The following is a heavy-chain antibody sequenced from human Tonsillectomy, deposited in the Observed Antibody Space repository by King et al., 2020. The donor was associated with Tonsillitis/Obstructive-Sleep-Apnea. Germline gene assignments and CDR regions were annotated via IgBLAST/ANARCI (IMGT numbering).Heavy chain of an antibody. CDR2: IRSSRCTI. V-gene: IGHV3-48*02. J-gene: IGHJ4*02. CDR1: GFTFSNYD. Sequence: VQLVESGGGLVQPGGSLRLSCAASGFTFSNYDLNWVRQAPGKGLEWVSYIRSSRCTIYYADSVKGRFTISSDNAKNQLFLQMNSLRDEDTAVYYCARRFGYWGQGTLVTVSS. CDR3: ARRFGY.